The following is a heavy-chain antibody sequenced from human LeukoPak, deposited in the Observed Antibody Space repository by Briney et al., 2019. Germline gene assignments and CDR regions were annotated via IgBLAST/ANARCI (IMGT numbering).Heavy chain of an antibody. V-gene: IGHV1-69*13. CDR1: GGTFSSYA. CDR3: ASTLRGGYSYGYSWYY. CDR2: IIPIFGTA. Sequence: WTSVKVSCKASGGTFSSYAISWVRQAPGQGLEWMGGIIPIFGTANYAQKFQGRVTITADESTSTAYMELSSLRSEDTAVYYCASTLRGGYSYGYSWYYWGQGTLVTVSS. D-gene: IGHD5-18*01. J-gene: IGHJ4*02.